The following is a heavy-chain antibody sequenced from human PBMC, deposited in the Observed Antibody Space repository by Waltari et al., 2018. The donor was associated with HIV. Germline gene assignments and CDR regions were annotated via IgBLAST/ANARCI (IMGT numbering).Heavy chain of an antibody. Sequence: QVQLVESGGGVVQPGRYLRLSCAACGFSFSTYGIHWVRQAPGKGLEWVAFIAYDGSNQYYAGSVKGRFTISRDNSKNTLFLQMNSLRAEDTAIYYCAKDAGGVTYIFDHWGQGTLVTVSS. CDR3: AKDAGGVTYIFDH. V-gene: IGHV3-30*18. CDR1: GFSFSTYG. CDR2: IAYDGSNQ. D-gene: IGHD1-1*01. J-gene: IGHJ4*02.